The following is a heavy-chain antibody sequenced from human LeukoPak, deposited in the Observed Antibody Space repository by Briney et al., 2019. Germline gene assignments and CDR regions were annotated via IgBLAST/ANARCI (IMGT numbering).Heavy chain of an antibody. V-gene: IGHV3-23*01. Sequence: GGSLRLSCAASGFTFSSYAMSWVSQAPGKGLEWVSAISGSGGSTYYADSVKGRFTISRDNSKNTLYLQMNSLRAEDTAVYYCAKXRRXMVRTMNYYFDYWGQGTLVTVSS. J-gene: IGHJ4*02. CDR1: GFTFSSYA. D-gene: IGHD3-10*01. CDR3: AKXRRXMVRTMNYYFDY. CDR2: ISGSGGST.